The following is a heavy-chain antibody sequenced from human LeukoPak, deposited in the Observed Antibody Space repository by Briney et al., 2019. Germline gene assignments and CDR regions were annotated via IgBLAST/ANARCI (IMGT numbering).Heavy chain of an antibody. CDR3: ARAVLLWFGGTATSFDY. CDR2: INPNSGGT. CDR1: GYTFTGYY. J-gene: IGHJ4*02. D-gene: IGHD3-10*01. V-gene: IGHV1-2*02. Sequence: ASVKVSCKASGYTFTGYYMHWVRQAPGQGLEWMGWINPNSGGTNYAQKFQGRVTMTRDTSISTAYMELSRLRSDDTAAHYCARAVLLWFGGTATSFDYWGQGTLVTVSS.